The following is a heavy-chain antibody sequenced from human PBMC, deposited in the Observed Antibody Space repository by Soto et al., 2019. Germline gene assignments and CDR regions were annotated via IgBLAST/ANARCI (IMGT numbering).Heavy chain of an antibody. V-gene: IGHV3-30-3*01. J-gene: IGHJ4*02. D-gene: IGHD6-6*01. CDR2: ISYDGSNK. CDR3: ERGGESSPSGFSPIDY. Sequence: QVQLVESGGGVVQPGRSLRLSCAASGFTFSSYAMHWVRQAPGKGLEWVAVISYDGSNKYYADSVKGRFTISRDNSKNTLYLQMNSLRAEDTAVYYCERGGESSPSGFSPIDYWGQGTLVTVSS. CDR1: GFTFSSYA.